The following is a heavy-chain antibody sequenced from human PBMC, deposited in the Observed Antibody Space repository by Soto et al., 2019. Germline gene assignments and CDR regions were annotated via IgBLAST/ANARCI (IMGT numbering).Heavy chain of an antibody. CDR1: GFSVTANY. J-gene: IGHJ4*02. CDR2: IYSGGTT. CDR3: HGYGY. Sequence: EVQVVESGGGLIQPGGSLRLSCEVSGFSVTANYMSWVRQAPGKGLEWVSVIYSGGTTYYVDSVKGRFNISRDISKNTLYLQMNSLRAEDTAVYHCHGYGYWGQGTLVTVSS. V-gene: IGHV3-53*01. D-gene: IGHD5-12*01.